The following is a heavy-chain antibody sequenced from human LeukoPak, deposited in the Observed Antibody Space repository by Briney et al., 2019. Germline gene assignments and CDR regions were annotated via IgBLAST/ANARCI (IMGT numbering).Heavy chain of an antibody. J-gene: IGHJ4*02. CDR3: ARSRGRWSPFDY. Sequence: SVKVSCKASGGTFSSYAISWVRQAPGQGLEWMGGIIPIFGTANYAQKFQGRVTITADESTSTAYMELSSLRSEDTAVYYCARSRGRWSPFDYWGQGTLVTVSS. CDR1: GGTFSSYA. CDR2: IIPIFGTA. D-gene: IGHD6-13*01. V-gene: IGHV1-69*01.